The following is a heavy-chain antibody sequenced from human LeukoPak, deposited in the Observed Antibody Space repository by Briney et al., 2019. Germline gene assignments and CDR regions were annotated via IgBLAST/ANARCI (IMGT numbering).Heavy chain of an antibody. D-gene: IGHD3-9*01. CDR2: IHRDGRT. V-gene: IGHV4-4*02. CDR1: GVSISSSEW. CDR3: GKTDIYFNPIAY. J-gene: IGHJ4*02. Sequence: SGTLSLTCAVSGVSISSSEWWIWVRQPPGQGLEWIGEIHRDGRTRYNPSLKSRVTMSMDYSKNQFSLSVTSVTAADTAIYYCGKTDIYFNPIAYWGPGCLVNVSS.